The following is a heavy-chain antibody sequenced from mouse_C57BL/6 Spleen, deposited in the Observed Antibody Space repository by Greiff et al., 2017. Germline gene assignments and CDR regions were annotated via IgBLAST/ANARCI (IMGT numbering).Heavy chain of an antibody. CDR3: ASETAQATGAMDY. Sequence: QVQLLQSGADLVRPGASVKMSCKASGYTFTSYTMHWVKQRPGQGLEWIGYINPSSGETKYNEKFKDKATLTADKSSSTAYMQLSSLTSEDAAVYYCASETAQATGAMDYWGQGTSVTVSS. D-gene: IGHD3-2*02. V-gene: IGHV1-4*01. J-gene: IGHJ4*01. CDR1: GYTFTSYT. CDR2: INPSSGET.